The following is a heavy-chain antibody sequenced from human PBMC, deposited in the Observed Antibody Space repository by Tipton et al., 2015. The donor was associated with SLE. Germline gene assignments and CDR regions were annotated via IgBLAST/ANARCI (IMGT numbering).Heavy chain of an antibody. CDR1: GYPFISYD. CDR2: MNPNSGDT. CDR3: ARGRLGTNINWYFDL. Sequence: QVQLVQSGAEVKKPGASVKVSCKASGYPFISYDINWVRQASGHGLEWMGRMNPNSGDTGYAQKFQGRVTMTKNTSISTAYMELSSLRSEDTAVYYCARGRLGTNINWYFDLWGRGALVIVSS. J-gene: IGHJ2*01. V-gene: IGHV1-8*01. D-gene: IGHD7-27*01.